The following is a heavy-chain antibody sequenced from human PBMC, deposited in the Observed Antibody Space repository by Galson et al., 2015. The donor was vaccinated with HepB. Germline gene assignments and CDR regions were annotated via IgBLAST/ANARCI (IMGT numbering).Heavy chain of an antibody. V-gene: IGHV3-23*01. D-gene: IGHD6-19*01. CDR2: ISGSGGST. CDR3: ANLSPRFKAVAGSDS. Sequence: SLRLSCAASGFTFSSYAMSWVRQAPGKGLEWVSAISGSGGSTYYADSVKGRFTISRDNSKNTLYLQMNSLRAEDTAVYYCANLSPRFKAVAGSDSWGQGTLVTVSS. CDR1: GFTFSSYA. J-gene: IGHJ5*01.